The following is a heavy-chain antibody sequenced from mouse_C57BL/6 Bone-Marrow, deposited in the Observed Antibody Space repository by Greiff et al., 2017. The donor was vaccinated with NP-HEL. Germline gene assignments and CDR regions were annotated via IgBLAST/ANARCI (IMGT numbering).Heavy chain of an antibody. V-gene: IGHV1-82*01. D-gene: IGHD2-3*01. Sequence: VKLQESGPELVKPGASVKISCKASGYAFSSSWMNWVKQRPGKGLEWIGLIYPGDGDTNYNGKFKGKATLTADKSSSTAYMQLSSLTSEDSAVYFCARSRWLLPFAYWGQGTLVTVSA. CDR1: GYAFSSSW. CDR2: IYPGDGDT. J-gene: IGHJ3*01. CDR3: ARSRWLLPFAY.